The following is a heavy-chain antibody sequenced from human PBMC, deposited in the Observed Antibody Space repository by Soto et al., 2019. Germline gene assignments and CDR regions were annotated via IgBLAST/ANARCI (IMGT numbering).Heavy chain of an antibody. Sequence: ASVKVSCKASGYTFTSYAMHWVRQAPGQRLEWMGWINAGNGNTKYSQKFQGRVTITRDTSASTAYMELSSLRSEDTAVYYCARASSPAAPSYNWFDPWGQGTLVTVYS. D-gene: IGHD2-15*01. CDR1: GYTFTSYA. CDR2: INAGNGNT. J-gene: IGHJ5*02. V-gene: IGHV1-3*01. CDR3: ARASSPAAPSYNWFDP.